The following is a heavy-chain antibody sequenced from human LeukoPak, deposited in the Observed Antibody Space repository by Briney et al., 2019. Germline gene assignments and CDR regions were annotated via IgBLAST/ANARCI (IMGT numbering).Heavy chain of an antibody. CDR2: ISSNSNYI. D-gene: IGHD3-22*01. V-gene: IGHV3-21*01. Sequence: GGSVSLSCAAWGLTFTNYNMMGVRQATGRGREWFPCISSNSNYIYCADSVQCLFTISRDTAKNSLYLQMHSLRAVDTAVYYFERGAHYYCDSSGYTYGDDYWGQGTLVTVSS. J-gene: IGHJ4*02. CDR1: GLTFTNYN. CDR3: ERGAHYYCDSSGYTYGDDY.